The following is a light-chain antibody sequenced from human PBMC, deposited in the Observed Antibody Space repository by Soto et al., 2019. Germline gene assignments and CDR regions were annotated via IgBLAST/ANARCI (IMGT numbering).Light chain of an antibody. J-gene: IGLJ3*02. CDR1: SSDVGGYDY. V-gene: IGLV2-11*01. CDR3: CSYAGSYTLV. Sequence: QSVLTQPRSVSGSPGQSVTISCTGTSSDVGGYDYVSWYQHHPGEAPKLTIYDVTKRPSGVPDRLSGSKSGNTASLTISGLQAEDEADYYCCSYAGSYTLVFGGGTKLTVL. CDR2: DVT.